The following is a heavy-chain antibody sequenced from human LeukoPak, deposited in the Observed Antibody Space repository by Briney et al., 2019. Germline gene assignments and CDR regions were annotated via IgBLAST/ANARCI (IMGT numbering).Heavy chain of an antibody. J-gene: IGHJ6*04. V-gene: IGHV1-69*13. CDR1: GGTFSSYA. CDR2: IIPIFGTA. Sequence: ASVKVSCKASGGTFSSYAISRVRQAPGQGLEWMGGIIPIFGTANYAQKFQGRVTITADESTSTAYMELSSLRSEDTAVYYCARDPIAVAGTRGEYYYYGMDVWGKGTTVTVSS. D-gene: IGHD6-19*01. CDR3: ARDPIAVAGTRGEYYYYGMDV.